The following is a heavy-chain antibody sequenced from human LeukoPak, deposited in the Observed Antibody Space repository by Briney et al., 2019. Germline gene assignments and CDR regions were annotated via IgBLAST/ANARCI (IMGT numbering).Heavy chain of an antibody. J-gene: IGHJ6*02. V-gene: IGHV3-9*01. CDR1: GFTFDDYA. Sequence: GRSLRLSCAASGFTFDDYAMHWVRQAPGKGLEWVSGISWNSGSIGYADSVKGRFTISRDNAKNSLYLQMNSLRAEDTAVYYCARGSRSPITFGVSYYYYGMDVWGQGTTVTVSS. CDR2: ISWNSGSI. D-gene: IGHD3-3*01. CDR3: ARGSRSPITFGVSYYYYGMDV.